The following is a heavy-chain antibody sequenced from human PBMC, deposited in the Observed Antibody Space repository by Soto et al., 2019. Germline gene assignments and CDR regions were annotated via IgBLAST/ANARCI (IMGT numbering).Heavy chain of an antibody. CDR2: ISSNGGST. D-gene: IGHD2-15*01. CDR1: GFTFSSYA. V-gene: IGHV3-64*01. J-gene: IGHJ4*02. Sequence: GGSLRLSCAASGFTFSSYAMHWVRQAPGKGLEYVSAISSNGGSTYYANSVKGRFTISRDNSKNTLYLQMGSLRAEDMAVYYCARAMEGGYCSGGSCLRPSAYWGQGTLVTVSS. CDR3: ARAMEGGYCSGGSCLRPSAY.